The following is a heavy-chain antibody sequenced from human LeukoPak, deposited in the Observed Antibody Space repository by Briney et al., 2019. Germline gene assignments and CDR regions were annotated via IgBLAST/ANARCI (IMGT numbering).Heavy chain of an antibody. Sequence: SETLSLTCAVYGGSFSGYYWSWIRQPPGKGLEWIGEINRSGSTNYNPSLKSRVTISVDTSKNQFSLKLSSVTAADTAVYYCARVTDSPYNWNYGGIIDYWGQGTLVTVSS. D-gene: IGHD1-7*01. V-gene: IGHV4-34*01. J-gene: IGHJ4*02. CDR2: INRSGST. CDR3: ARVTDSPYNWNYGGIIDY. CDR1: GGSFSGYY.